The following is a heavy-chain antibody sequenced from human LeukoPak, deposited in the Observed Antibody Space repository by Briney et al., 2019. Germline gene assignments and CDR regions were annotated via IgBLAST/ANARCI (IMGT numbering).Heavy chain of an antibody. CDR3: ARVRGYSGYESTRFDP. J-gene: IGHJ5*02. D-gene: IGHD5-12*01. Sequence: SETLSLTCTVSGGSISSGGYYWSWIRQHPGKGLEWIGYIYYSGSTYYNPSLKSRVTISVDTSKNQFSLKLSSVTAADTAAYYCARVRGYSGYESTRFDPWGQGTLVTVSS. CDR1: GGSISSGGYY. CDR2: IYYSGST. V-gene: IGHV4-31*03.